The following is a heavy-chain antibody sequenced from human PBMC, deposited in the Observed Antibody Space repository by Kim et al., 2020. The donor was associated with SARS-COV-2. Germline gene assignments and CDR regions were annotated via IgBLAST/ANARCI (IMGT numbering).Heavy chain of an antibody. Sequence: GGSLRLSCAASGFTFSNYAMNWVRQAPGKGLEWVSFIGNGGGNTFYADSVKGRFTISRDNSKNMLYLQMSSLRDEDTALYYCSKRAVTGSYHFDYWGQGT. V-gene: IGHV3-23*01. D-gene: IGHD3-9*01. CDR3: SKRAVTGSYHFDY. J-gene: IGHJ4*02. CDR2: IGNGGGNT. CDR1: GFTFSNYA.